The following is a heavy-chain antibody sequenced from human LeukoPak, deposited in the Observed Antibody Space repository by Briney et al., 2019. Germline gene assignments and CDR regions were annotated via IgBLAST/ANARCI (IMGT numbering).Heavy chain of an antibody. CDR2: ISSSGSTI. D-gene: IGHD3-22*01. CDR1: GFTFNDYY. CDR3: ARDPVGYYYDSSGYSDY. Sequence: GGSLRLSCAASGFTFNDYYMSWIRQAPGKGLEWVLYISSSGSTICYADSVKGRFTMSRDNAKNSPYLQMNSLRSEDTAVYYCARDPVGYYYDSSGYSDYWGQGTLVTVSS. J-gene: IGHJ4*02. V-gene: IGHV3-11*01.